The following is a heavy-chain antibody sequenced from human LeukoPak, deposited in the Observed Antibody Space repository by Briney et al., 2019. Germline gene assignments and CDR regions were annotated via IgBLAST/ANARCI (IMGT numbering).Heavy chain of an antibody. J-gene: IGHJ5*02. V-gene: IGHV1-46*01. CDR1: GYTFTSYY. Sequence: EASVKVSCKASGYTFTSYYMHWVRQAPGQGLEWMGIINPSGGSTSYAQKFQGRVTMTRDTSTSTAYMELSSLRSEDTAVYYCARDREVIQGQSNWFDPWGQGTLVTVSS. CDR2: INPSGGST. CDR3: ARDREVIQGQSNWFDP. D-gene: IGHD1-26*01.